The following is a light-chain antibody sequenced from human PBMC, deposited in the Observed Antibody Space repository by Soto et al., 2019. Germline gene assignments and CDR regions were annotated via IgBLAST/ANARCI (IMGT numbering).Light chain of an antibody. J-gene: IGKJ2*01. CDR1: QSVSSSY. V-gene: IGKV3-20*01. Sequence: EIVLTQSPGTLSLSPGERATLSCRASQSVSSSYLAWYQQKPGQAPRLLIYGASSRATGIPDRFSGSGSGTDFTLTISRLEPEDFAVYYCQHYATSPMYTFGQGTKLDIK. CDR3: QHYATSPMYT. CDR2: GAS.